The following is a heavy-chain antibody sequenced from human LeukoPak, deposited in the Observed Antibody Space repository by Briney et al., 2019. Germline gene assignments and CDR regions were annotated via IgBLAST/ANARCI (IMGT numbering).Heavy chain of an antibody. J-gene: IGHJ6*03. CDR2: ISSSGSTI. Sequence: GGSLRLSCAASGFTFSSYEMNWVRQAPGKGLEWVSYISSSGSTIYYADSVQGRFTISRDNAKNSLYLQMNSLRAEDTAVYYCARDQLERNYYYMDVWGKGTTVTVSS. V-gene: IGHV3-48*03. CDR1: GFTFSSYE. D-gene: IGHD1-1*01. CDR3: ARDQLERNYYYMDV.